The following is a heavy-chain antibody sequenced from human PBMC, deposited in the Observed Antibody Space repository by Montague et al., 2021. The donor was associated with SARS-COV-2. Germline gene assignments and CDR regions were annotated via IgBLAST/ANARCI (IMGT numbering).Heavy chain of an antibody. V-gene: IGHV4-39*01. J-gene: IGHJ6*03. CDR2: INNRGNT. CDR3: VRVTHPRSAWPYYMDV. CDR1: GDSISSSSYY. Sequence: SETLSLTCTVSGDSISSSSYYWGWIRQPPGKGLEWTGSINNRGNTYNNPSLRSRVSISVDTSKNQFSLNVRSVTAADTGLFYCVRVTHPRSAWPYYMDVWGKGTTVTV. D-gene: IGHD4-11*01.